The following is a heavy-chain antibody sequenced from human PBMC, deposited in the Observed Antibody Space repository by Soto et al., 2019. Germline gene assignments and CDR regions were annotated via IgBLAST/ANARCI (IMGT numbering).Heavy chain of an antibody. CDR1: GFTFRNYA. J-gene: IGHJ6*02. V-gene: IGHV3-30*18. CDR3: GKEAIVLISHGMDV. Sequence: ESGGGVVQPGRSLRLSCAASGFTFRNYAMHWVRQAPGKGPEWVGVTSHDGSKTYYADSVKGRFTISRDNSKNTLYLQMNSLRAEDTAVYYCGKEAIVLISHGMDVWGQGTTVTVSS. D-gene: IGHD2-8*01. CDR2: TSHDGSKT.